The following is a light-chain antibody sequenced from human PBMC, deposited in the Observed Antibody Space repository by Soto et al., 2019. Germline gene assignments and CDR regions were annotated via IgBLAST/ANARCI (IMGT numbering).Light chain of an antibody. J-gene: IGKJ2*01. CDR3: QQYDSSPYT. Sequence: IVLTQSPGTLSLSPGDTATLSCRAIQSVSSRYLAWYQQKPGQAPRLLVYGASSRATGIPDRFSGSGSGTDFTLTISRLEPEELAVYFCQQYDSSPYTFGQGTKWDIK. CDR2: GAS. CDR1: QSVSSRY. V-gene: IGKV3-20*01.